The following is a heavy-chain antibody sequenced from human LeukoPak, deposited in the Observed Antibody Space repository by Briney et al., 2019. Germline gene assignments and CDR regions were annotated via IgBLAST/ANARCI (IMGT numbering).Heavy chain of an antibody. CDR3: ARDLSGGWFSGY. V-gene: IGHV3-21*01. CDR1: GFTFSSYS. D-gene: IGHD6-19*01. J-gene: IGHJ4*02. CDR2: ISSSSSYI. Sequence: GGSLRLSCAASGFTFSSYSMNWVHQAPGKGLEWVSSISSSSSYIYYADSVKGRFTISRDNAKNSLYLQMNCLRAEDTAVYYCARDLSGGWFSGYWGQGTLVTVSS.